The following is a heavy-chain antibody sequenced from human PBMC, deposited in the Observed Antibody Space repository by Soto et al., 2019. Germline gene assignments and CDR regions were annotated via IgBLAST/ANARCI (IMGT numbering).Heavy chain of an antibody. CDR1: GFTFSSYA. CDR3: AKDSPTSTKGYFDF. D-gene: IGHD4-17*01. V-gene: IGHV3-23*01. CDR2: ITDNAGRT. Sequence: PGGSLRLSFAASGFTFSSYAMSWVRQAPGKGLEWVSAITDNAGRTYYADSVKGRFAISRDNSENTLYLHMNNLRAEDTALYYCAKDSPTSTKGYFDFWGQGALVTVSS. J-gene: IGHJ4*02.